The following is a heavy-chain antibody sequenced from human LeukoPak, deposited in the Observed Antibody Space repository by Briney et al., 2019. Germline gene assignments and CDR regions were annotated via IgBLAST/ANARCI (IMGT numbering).Heavy chain of an antibody. CDR2: IYYSGTT. D-gene: IGHD3-22*01. Sequence: PSETLSLTCTVSGGSINYHYWSWIRQPPGKELEWIGFIYYSGTTNYNPSLQSRITISVDTSKNHFSLKLTSVTAADTAVYYCARLLDNDSSGYPDTFDVWGQGTMVTVSS. J-gene: IGHJ3*01. CDR3: ARLLDNDSSGYPDTFDV. V-gene: IGHV4-59*11. CDR1: GGSINYHY.